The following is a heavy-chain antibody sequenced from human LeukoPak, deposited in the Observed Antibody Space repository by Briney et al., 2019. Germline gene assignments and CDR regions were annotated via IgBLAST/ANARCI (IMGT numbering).Heavy chain of an antibody. CDR3: ARDWDSSGWYGGRYFDY. J-gene: IGHJ4*02. CDR2: INPNSGGT. V-gene: IGHV1-2*02. D-gene: IGHD6-19*01. Sequence: ASVKVSCKASGYTFTGYYMHWVRQAPGQGLEWMGWINPNSGGTNYAQKFQGRVTMTRDTSISTAYMELRSLRSDDTAVYYCARDWDSSGWYGGRYFDYWGQGTLVTVSS. CDR1: GYTFTGYY.